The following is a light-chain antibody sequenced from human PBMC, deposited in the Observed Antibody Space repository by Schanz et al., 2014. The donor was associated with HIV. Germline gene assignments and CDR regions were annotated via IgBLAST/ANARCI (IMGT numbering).Light chain of an antibody. V-gene: IGKV1-17*01. J-gene: IGKJ5*01. CDR2: AAS. CDR3: LQHNTYPLS. Sequence: DIQMTQSPSSQSASVGDRVTITCRASQDIGNDLGWYQQKPGQAPKRLIYAASKLQSGVPSRFIGSGSGTEFTLTISSLQHEDFASYYCLQHNTYPLSFGQGTRLDIK. CDR1: QDIGND.